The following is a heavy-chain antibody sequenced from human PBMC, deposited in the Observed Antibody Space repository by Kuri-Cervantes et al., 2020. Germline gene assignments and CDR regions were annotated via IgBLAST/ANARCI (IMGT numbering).Heavy chain of an antibody. J-gene: IGHJ6*02. CDR3: ARGKMIAFGGRYHFYGMDV. V-gene: IGHV4-34*01. D-gene: IGHD3-16*01. Sequence: SETLSLTCAVYGGSFSGYYWSWIRQPPGKGLEWIGEINHSGSTNYNPSLKSRVTISVDTSKNQFPLKLNSVTAADTAVYYCARGKMIAFGGRYHFYGMDVWGQGTTVTVSS. CDR1: GGSFSGYY. CDR2: INHSGST.